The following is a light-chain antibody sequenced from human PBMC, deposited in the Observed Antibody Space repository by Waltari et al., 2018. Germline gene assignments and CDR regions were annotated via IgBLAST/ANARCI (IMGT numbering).Light chain of an antibody. V-gene: IGLV2-14*01. CDR1: SSDVGGYNS. J-gene: IGLJ3*02. CDR2: DVS. Sequence: QSALTQPASVSGSSGQSRTISCTGTSSDVGGYNSVAWSQQHPGKVPKRMIYDVSERPSGVSNRFSGSKSGNTASLTISGLQADDEADYYCSSYTSGGSFNWVFGGGTKVTVL. CDR3: SSYTSGGSFNWV.